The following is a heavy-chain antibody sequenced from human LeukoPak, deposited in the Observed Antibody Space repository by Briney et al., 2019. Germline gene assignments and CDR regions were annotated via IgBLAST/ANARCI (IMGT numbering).Heavy chain of an antibody. V-gene: IGHV3-20*04. Sequence: GGSLRLSCAASGFTFDDYGMSWVRQAPGKGLELVSGINWNGGSTGYADSVKGRFTISRDNAKNSLYLQMHRLRAEDTALYYCARARSTGYYVADYWGQGTLVTVSS. CDR2: INWNGGST. CDR1: GFTFDDYG. CDR3: ARARSTGYYVADY. J-gene: IGHJ4*02. D-gene: IGHD3-9*01.